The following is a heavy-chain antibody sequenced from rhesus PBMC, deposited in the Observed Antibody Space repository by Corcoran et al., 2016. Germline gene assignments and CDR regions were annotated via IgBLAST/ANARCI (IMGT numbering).Heavy chain of an antibody. V-gene: IGHV4S11*01. Sequence: QVQLQESGPGLVKPLETLSLTCAVSGGSISSNYWSWIRTPPGKGLEWIGYIYGSGSSTNYNPSLKSRVTLSVDTSKNQFSLKLSSVTAADTAVYYCASYSGWYGDYFDYWGQGVLVTVSS. CDR3: ASYSGWYGDYFDY. J-gene: IGHJ4*01. D-gene: IGHD6-31*01. CDR2: IYGSGSST. CDR1: GGSISSNY.